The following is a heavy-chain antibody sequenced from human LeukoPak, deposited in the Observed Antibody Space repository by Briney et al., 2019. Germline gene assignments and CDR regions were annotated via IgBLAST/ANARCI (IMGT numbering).Heavy chain of an antibody. V-gene: IGHV3-7*04. Sequence: GRSLRLSCAASGFTFSSYWMSWVRQAPGKGLEWVATIKNDGSEKNYVDYVKGRFTISRDNAKNSLYLQMSGLRAEDTAVYFCATADWFSFDFWGQGTLVTVSS. CDR2: IKNDGSEK. J-gene: IGHJ4*02. D-gene: IGHD3-9*01. CDR3: ATADWFSFDF. CDR1: GFTFSSYW.